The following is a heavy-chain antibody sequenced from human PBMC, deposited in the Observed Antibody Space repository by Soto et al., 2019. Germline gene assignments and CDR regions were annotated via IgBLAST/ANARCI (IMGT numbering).Heavy chain of an antibody. CDR3: ARIRGDGYNSLGYGMDV. Sequence: SGPTLVNPTQTLTLTCTFSGFSLSTSGMCVSWIRQPPGKALEWLALIDWDDDKYYSTSLKTRLAISKDTSKNQVVLTMTNMDPVDTATYYCARIRGDGYNSLGYGMDVWGQGTTVTVSS. D-gene: IGHD5-12*01. J-gene: IGHJ6*02. V-gene: IGHV2-70*01. CDR2: IDWDDDK. CDR1: GFSLSTSGMC.